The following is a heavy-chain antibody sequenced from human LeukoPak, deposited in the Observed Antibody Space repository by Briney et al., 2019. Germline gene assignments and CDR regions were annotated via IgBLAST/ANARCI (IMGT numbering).Heavy chain of an antibody. CDR2: IRYDGSNK. V-gene: IGHV3-30*02. D-gene: IGHD5-24*01. CDR3: AKRTGRDGQLGAFDI. J-gene: IGHJ3*02. Sequence: GGSLRLSCGASGFTFSSYWMHWVRQAPGKGLEWVAFIRYDGSNKYYADSVKGRFTISRDNSKNTLYLQMNSLRAEDTAVYYCAKRTGRDGQLGAFDIWGQGTMVTVSS. CDR1: GFTFSSYW.